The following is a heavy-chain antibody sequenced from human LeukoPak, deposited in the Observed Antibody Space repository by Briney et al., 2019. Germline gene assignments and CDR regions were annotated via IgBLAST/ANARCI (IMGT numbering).Heavy chain of an antibody. CDR2: ISSSSSYI. D-gene: IGHD3-22*01. CDR3: ARVAQSTGYYYDSSGYSFDY. J-gene: IGHJ4*02. V-gene: IGHV3-21*01. Sequence: PGGSLRLSCAASGFTFSSYSMNWVRQAPGKGLEWVSSISSSSSYIYYADSVKGRFTISRDNAKNSLYLQMNSLRAEDTAVYYCARVAQSTGYYYDSSGYSFDYWGQGTLVTVSS. CDR1: GFTFSSYS.